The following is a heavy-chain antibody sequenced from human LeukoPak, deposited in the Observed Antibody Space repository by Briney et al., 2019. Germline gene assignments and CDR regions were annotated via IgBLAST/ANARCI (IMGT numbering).Heavy chain of an antibody. V-gene: IGHV4-59*01. D-gene: IGHD5-18*01. Sequence: PSETLSLTCTVSGGSISSYYWSWIRQPPGKGLEWIGYIYYSGSTNYNPSLKSRVTISVDTSKNQFSLRLSSVTAADTAVYYCARAPRGYSYGFRYFDYWGQGTLVTVSS. CDR3: ARAPRGYSYGFRYFDY. CDR2: IYYSGST. J-gene: IGHJ4*02. CDR1: GGSISSYY.